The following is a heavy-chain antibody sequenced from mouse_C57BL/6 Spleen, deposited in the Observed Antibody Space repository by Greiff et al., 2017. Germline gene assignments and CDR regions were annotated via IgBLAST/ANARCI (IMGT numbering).Heavy chain of an antibody. Sequence: VQGVESGPELVKPGASVKISCKASGYAFSSSWMNWVKQRPGKGLEWIGRIYPGDGDTNYNGKFKGKATLTADKSSSTAYLQLSSLTSEDSAVYFCARTYRGAMDYWGQGTSVTVSS. J-gene: IGHJ4*01. CDR3: ARTYRGAMDY. CDR2: IYPGDGDT. V-gene: IGHV1-82*01. D-gene: IGHD5-1*01. CDR1: GYAFSSSW.